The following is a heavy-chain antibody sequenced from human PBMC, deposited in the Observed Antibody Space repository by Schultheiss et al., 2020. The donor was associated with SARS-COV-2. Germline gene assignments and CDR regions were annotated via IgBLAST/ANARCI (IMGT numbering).Heavy chain of an antibody. CDR2: IIPIFGTA. V-gene: IGHV1-69*13. CDR3: ARTAVAASLWFDP. Sequence: SVKVSCKASGGTFSSYAISWVRQAPGQGLEWMGGIIPIFGTANYAQKFQGRVTITADESTSTAYMELSSLRSEDTAVYYCARTAVAASLWFDPWGQGTLVTVSS. D-gene: IGHD6-19*01. J-gene: IGHJ5*02. CDR1: GGTFSSYA.